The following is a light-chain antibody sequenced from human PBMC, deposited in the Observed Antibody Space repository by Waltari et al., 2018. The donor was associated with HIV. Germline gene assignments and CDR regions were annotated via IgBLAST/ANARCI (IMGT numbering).Light chain of an antibody. CDR1: KIGTKS. CDR3: QVWHSKSDHVV. CDR2: DDS. J-gene: IGLJ2*01. V-gene: IGLV3-21*02. Sequence: SYVLTQAPSVSVAPGQTASISCGGDKIGTKSVHWYQQKPCQAPVLVVYDDSDRPSWIPERFSGFNSGNTATLTISRVEAGDEADYYCQVWHSKSDHVVFGGGTKVTVL.